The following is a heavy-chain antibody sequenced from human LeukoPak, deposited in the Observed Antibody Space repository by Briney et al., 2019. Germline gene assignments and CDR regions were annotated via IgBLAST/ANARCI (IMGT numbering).Heavy chain of an antibody. CDR3: ARQAHTMVRGVEAFDI. V-gene: IGHV4-59*08. CDR2: IYYSGST. CDR1: GGSVSSYY. D-gene: IGHD3-10*01. J-gene: IGHJ3*02. Sequence: SETLSLTCTVSGGSVSSYYWSWIRQPPGKGLEWIGYIYYSGSTNYNPSLKSRVTISVDTSKNQFSLKLSSVTAADTAVYYCARQAHTMVRGVEAFDIWGQGTMVTVSS.